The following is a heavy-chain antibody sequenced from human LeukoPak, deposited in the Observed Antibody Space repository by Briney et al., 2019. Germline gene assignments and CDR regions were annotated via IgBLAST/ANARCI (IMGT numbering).Heavy chain of an antibody. V-gene: IGHV1-18*04. CDR2: ISAYNGNT. CDR3: ARDQGSSTTGWFDP. D-gene: IGHD6-6*01. Sequence: GASVKVSCKASGYTFTAYYMHWVRQAPGQGLECMGWISAYNGNTNYAQKLQGRVSMTTGTSTSTAYMELRSLRSDDTAVYYCARDQGSSTTGWFDPWGQGTLVTVSS. J-gene: IGHJ5*02. CDR1: GYTFTAYY.